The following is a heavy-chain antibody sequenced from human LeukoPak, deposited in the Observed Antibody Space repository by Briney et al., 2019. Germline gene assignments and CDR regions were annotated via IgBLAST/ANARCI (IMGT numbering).Heavy chain of an antibody. CDR3: AKSTGYSGYDYYFDY. Sequence: SGGSLRLSCAASGFTFDDYAMRWVRQAPGKGLEWVSGISWNSGSIGYADSVKGRFTISRDNAKNSLYLQMNSLRAEDTALYYCAKSTGYSGYDYYFDYWGQGTLVTVSS. V-gene: IGHV3-9*01. CDR2: ISWNSGSI. D-gene: IGHD5-12*01. J-gene: IGHJ4*02. CDR1: GFTFDDYA.